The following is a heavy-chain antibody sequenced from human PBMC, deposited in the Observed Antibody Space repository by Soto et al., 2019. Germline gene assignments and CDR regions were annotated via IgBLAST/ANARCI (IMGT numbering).Heavy chain of an antibody. V-gene: IGHV4-4*02. CDR2: VYHSGST. J-gene: IGHJ4*02. Sequence: VHLQESGPGLVNASGTLSLTCGVSGGSISTNNWWSWVRQTPGQGLARIAEVYHSGSTNYNTSLKSRLTISVDQSKNQFSLRLTSVTAADSAVYYCARAKLCNSLSCPHSFDTWGQGTLVSVSS. D-gene: IGHD2-2*01. CDR3: ARAKLCNSLSCPHSFDT. CDR1: GGSISTNNW.